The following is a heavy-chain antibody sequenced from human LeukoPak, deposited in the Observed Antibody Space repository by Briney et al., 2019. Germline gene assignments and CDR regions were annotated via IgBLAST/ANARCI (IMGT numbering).Heavy chain of an antibody. CDR1: GYTFTGYY. V-gene: IGHV1-2*02. D-gene: IGHD6-19*01. Sequence: ASVKVSCKASGYTFTGYYMHWVRQAPGQGLEWMGWINPNSGGTNYAQKFQGRVTMTRGTSISAAYMELSRLRSDDTAVYYCARGRQQWLTPIDYWGQGTLVTVSS. CDR2: INPNSGGT. CDR3: ARGRQQWLTPIDY. J-gene: IGHJ4*02.